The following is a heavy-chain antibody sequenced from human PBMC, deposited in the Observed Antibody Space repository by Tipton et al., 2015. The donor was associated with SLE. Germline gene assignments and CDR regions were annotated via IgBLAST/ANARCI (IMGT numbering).Heavy chain of an antibody. CDR1: GGSISSGSYY. Sequence: TLSLTCTVSGGSISSGSYYWTWIRQHPGKGLEWIGYIYHSGNTYYNPSLESPITISLDTSKNQFSVKLSSVTAADTAVYYCARHPRPMAAFDHWGQGRLVTVSS. J-gene: IGHJ4*02. CDR3: ARHPRPMAAFDH. CDR2: IYHSGNT. D-gene: IGHD5-24*01. V-gene: IGHV4-31*01.